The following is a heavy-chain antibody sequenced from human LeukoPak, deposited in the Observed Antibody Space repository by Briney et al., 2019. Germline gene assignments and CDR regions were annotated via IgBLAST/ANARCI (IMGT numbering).Heavy chain of an antibody. CDR3: AKGGSLSPYGGSYYYFDY. V-gene: IGHV3-23*01. Sequence: GGSLRLSCAASGFTFSSYAMSWVRQAPGKGLEWVSAISGSGGSTYCADSVKGRFTISRDNSKNTLYLQMNSLRAEDTAVYYCAKGGSLSPYGGSYYYFDYWGQGTLVTVSS. D-gene: IGHD1-26*01. J-gene: IGHJ4*02. CDR1: GFTFSSYA. CDR2: ISGSGGST.